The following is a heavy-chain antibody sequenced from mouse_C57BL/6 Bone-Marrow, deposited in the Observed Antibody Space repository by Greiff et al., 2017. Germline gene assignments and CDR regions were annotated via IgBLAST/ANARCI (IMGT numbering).Heavy chain of an antibody. J-gene: IGHJ3*01. CDR1: GFSLTSYG. Sequence: QVQLKESGPGLVAPSQSLSITCTVSGFSLTSYGVDWVRQPPGKGLEWLGVIWGGGSTNYNSALMSRLSISKDKYKSKVLLKMNSMQTEDTDMYYCDKQSYYDYDGSVAEWGKGNLGTVSA. CDR2: IWGGGST. D-gene: IGHD2-4*01. CDR3: DKQSYYDYDGSVAE. V-gene: IGHV2-9*01.